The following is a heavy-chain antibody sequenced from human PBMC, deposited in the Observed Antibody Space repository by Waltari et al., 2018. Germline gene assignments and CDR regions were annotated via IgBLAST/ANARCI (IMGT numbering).Heavy chain of an antibody. Sequence: QVQLQQWGAGLLKPSETLSLTCAVYGGSFSGYYWSWIRQPPGKGLGWIGEINHSGSTNYNPSLKSRVTISVDTSKNQFSLKLSSVTAADTAVYYCARVKRVVVITSWFDPWGQGTLVTVSS. D-gene: IGHD3-22*01. CDR1: GGSFSGYY. V-gene: IGHV4-34*01. CDR3: ARVKRVVVITSWFDP. CDR2: INHSGST. J-gene: IGHJ5*02.